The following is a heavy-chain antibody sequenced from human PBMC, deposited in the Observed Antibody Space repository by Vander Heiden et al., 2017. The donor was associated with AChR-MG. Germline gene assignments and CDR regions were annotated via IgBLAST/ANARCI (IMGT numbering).Heavy chain of an antibody. V-gene: IGHV4-30-2*01. J-gene: IGHJ4*02. D-gene: IGHD2-15*01. CDR2: IYHSGST. CDR1: GGSISSGGYP. Sequence: QLQLQESGSGLVKPSQTLSLTCAVSGGSISSGGYPWSWIRQPPGKGLEWIGYIYHSGSTYYNPSLKSRVTISVDRSKNQFSLKLSSVTAADTAVYYCARLGYCSGGSCYRLFDYWGQGTLVTVSS. CDR3: ARLGYCSGGSCYRLFDY.